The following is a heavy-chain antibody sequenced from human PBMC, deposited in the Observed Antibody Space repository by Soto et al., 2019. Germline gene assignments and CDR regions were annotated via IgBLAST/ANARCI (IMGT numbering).Heavy chain of an antibody. D-gene: IGHD6-13*01. CDR3: AREMAAAGPNWFDP. CDR1: GGSISSGVYC. J-gene: IGHJ5*02. Sequence: SGTRSLTWTVSGGSISSGVYCWSWIRQHPGKGLEWIGYIYYSGSTYYNPSLKSRVTISVDTSKNQFSLKLSSVTAADTAVYYCAREMAAAGPNWFDPWGQGTLVTVSS. CDR2: IYYSGST. V-gene: IGHV4-31*02.